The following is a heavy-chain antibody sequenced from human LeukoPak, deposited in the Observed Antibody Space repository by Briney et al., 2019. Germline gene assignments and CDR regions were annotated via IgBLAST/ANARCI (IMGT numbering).Heavy chain of an antibody. CDR3: ARFRGGLTTKYYFDY. CDR1: GGSISSYY. CDR2: IYYSGST. Sequence: SETLFLTCTVSGGSISSYYWSWIRQPPGKGLEWIGYIYYSGSTNYNPSLKSRVTISVDTSKNQFSLKLSSVTAADTAVYYCARFRGGLTTKYYFDYWGQGTLVTVSS. V-gene: IGHV4-59*01. D-gene: IGHD4/OR15-4a*01. J-gene: IGHJ4*02.